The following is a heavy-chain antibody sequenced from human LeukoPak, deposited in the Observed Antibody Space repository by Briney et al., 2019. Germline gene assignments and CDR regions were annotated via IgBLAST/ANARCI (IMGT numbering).Heavy chain of an antibody. Sequence: SETLSLTCTVSGGSRNSHYWAWIRQPPGKGLEWIGYIYYNGNTNYNPSLKSRVTISVDTSKNQFSLRLNSVTAADTAVYYCARQTGRFDPWGQGTLVTVSS. CDR3: ARQTGRFDP. J-gene: IGHJ5*02. V-gene: IGHV4-59*11. CDR2: IYYNGNT. CDR1: GGSRNSHY.